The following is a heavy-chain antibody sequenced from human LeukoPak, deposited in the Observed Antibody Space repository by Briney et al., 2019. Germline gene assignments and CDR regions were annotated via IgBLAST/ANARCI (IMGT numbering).Heavy chain of an antibody. V-gene: IGHV3-73*01. CDR3: TRWPYDYGGSHFDY. CDR1: GFTFSGSA. D-gene: IGHD4-17*01. J-gene: IGHJ4*02. CDR2: IRSKANSYAT. Sequence: PGGSLRLSCAASGFTFSGSAMHWVRQASGKGLEWVGRIRSKANSYATAYAASVRGRFTISRNNSKNTAYLQMNSLKTEDTAVYYCTRWPYDYGGSHFDYWGQGTLVTVSS.